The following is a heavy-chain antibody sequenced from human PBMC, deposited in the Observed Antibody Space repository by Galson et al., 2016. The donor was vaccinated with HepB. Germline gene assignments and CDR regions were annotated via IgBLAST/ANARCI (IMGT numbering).Heavy chain of an antibody. V-gene: IGHV3-7*02. Sequence: SLRLSCAASGFTFSTYWMSWVRQAPGKGLEWVANIKQDGSEKDYVESVKGRFTISRDIAKNSLYLQMNGLRVEDTAVYHCATSRDSSNWVAYYYNMDVWGQGTTVIVSS. CDR2: IKQDGSEK. CDR3: ATSRDSSNWVAYYYNMDV. D-gene: IGHD3-22*01. J-gene: IGHJ6*02. CDR1: GFTFSTYW.